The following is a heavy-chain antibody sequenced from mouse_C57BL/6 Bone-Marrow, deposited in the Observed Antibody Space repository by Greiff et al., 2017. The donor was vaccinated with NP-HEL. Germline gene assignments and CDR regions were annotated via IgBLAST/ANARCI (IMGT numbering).Heavy chain of an antibody. V-gene: IGHV2-2*01. Sequence: QVQLQQSGPGLVQPSQSLSITCTVSGFSLTSYGVHWVRQSPGKGLEWLGVIWSGGSTDYNAAFISRLSISKDNSKSQVFFKMNSLQADDTAIYDCARNFSITTAWDFDVWGTGTTVTVSS. CDR2: IWSGGST. J-gene: IGHJ1*03. D-gene: IGHD1-2*01. CDR3: ARNFSITTAWDFDV. CDR1: GFSLTSYG.